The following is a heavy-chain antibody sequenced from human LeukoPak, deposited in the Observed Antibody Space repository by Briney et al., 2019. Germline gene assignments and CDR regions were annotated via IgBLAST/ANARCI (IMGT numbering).Heavy chain of an antibody. Sequence: GASVKVSCKASGYTFTGYYMHWVRQAPGQGLEWMGWINPNSGGTNYAQKFQGRVTMTRDTAISTAYMELSRLRSDDTAVYYCASLDTMVRGVSDYMDVWGKGTTVTVSS. D-gene: IGHD3-10*01. V-gene: IGHV1-2*02. CDR1: GYTFTGYY. J-gene: IGHJ6*03. CDR2: INPNSGGT. CDR3: ASLDTMVRGVSDYMDV.